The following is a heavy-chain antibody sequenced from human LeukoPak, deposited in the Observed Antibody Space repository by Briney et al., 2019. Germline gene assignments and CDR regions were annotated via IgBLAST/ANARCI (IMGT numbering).Heavy chain of an antibody. CDR2: IDPDGSHQ. D-gene: IGHD3-10*01. CDR1: GFTFSDYW. J-gene: IGHJ6*03. V-gene: IGHV3-7*01. Sequence: PGGSLRLSCVGSGFTFSDYWATWVRQAPGKGLEWVANIDPDGSHQYYVDSVKGRFTISKDNAKNSLYLQMNSLRAEDTAVYYCARAASGDAVDYYGSGRRFYSYYMDVWGKGTTVTISS. CDR3: ARAASGDAVDYYGSGRRFYSYYMDV.